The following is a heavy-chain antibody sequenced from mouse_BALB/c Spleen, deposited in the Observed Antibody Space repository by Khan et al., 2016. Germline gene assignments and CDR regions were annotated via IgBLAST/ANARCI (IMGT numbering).Heavy chain of an antibody. D-gene: IGHD2-4*01. CDR1: GYSITSDYA. J-gene: IGHJ2*01. CDR2: ISYSGST. Sequence: EVQLQESGPGLVKPSQSLSLTCTVTGYSITSDYAWNWIRQFPGDKLEWMGYISYSGSTSYNPSLKSRISLTRDTSKNKSFLQLNSVTTEDTATCYCARGMITTFDYWGQGTTLTVSS. V-gene: IGHV3-2*02. CDR3: ARGMITTFDY.